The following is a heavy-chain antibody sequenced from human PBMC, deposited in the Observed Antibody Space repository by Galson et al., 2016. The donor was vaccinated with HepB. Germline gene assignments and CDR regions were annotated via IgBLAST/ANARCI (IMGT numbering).Heavy chain of an antibody. Sequence: SVKVSCKASGYTFSNYGIHWVRQAPGQGLDWMGWINAGNGYTKYSRKFQGRVTITRDTSASTAYMELSSLRYEDTAVYYCARGASYGSGGYYTWFDPWGQGTLVTVSS. CDR2: INAGNGYT. V-gene: IGHV1-3*01. D-gene: IGHD3-10*01. CDR3: ARGASYGSGGYYTWFDP. CDR1: GYTFSNYG. J-gene: IGHJ5*02.